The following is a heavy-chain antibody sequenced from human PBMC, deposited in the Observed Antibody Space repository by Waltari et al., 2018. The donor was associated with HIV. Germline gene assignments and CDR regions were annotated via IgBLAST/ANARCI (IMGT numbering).Heavy chain of an antibody. Sequence: QVQLVQSGAEVKMPGASVRVSCKASGYSFIPYYVPWVRQAPGQGLQWMGRINPKSGVTNYPQKFQGRVSMTRDTSISTAYLEVTTLRSDDTAVYYCARGFFQNDLRGLFDLWGRGTLVTVSS. J-gene: IGHJ2*01. CDR1: GYSFIPYY. CDR3: ARGFFQNDLRGLFDL. CDR2: INPKSGVT. V-gene: IGHV1-2*06. D-gene: IGHD3-16*01.